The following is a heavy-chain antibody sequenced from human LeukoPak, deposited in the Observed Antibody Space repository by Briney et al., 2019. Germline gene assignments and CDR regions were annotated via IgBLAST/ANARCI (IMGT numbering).Heavy chain of an antibody. D-gene: IGHD1-26*01. CDR3: AKEYKSGSYHPRAFDI. CDR2: IRYDGSNK. Sequence: GGSLRLSCAASGFTFSSYGMHWVRQAPGKGLEWVAFIRYDGSNKYYADSVKGRFTISRDNSKNTLYLQMNSLRAEDTAVYYCAKEYKSGSYHPRAFDIWGQGTMVTVSS. CDR1: GFTFSSYG. V-gene: IGHV3-30*02. J-gene: IGHJ3*02.